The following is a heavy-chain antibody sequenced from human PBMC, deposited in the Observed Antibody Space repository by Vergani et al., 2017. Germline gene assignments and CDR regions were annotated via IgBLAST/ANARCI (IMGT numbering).Heavy chain of an antibody. CDR2: INHSGST. D-gene: IGHD2-2*01. Sequence: QVQLPQWGAGLLKPSETLSLTCAVYGGSFSGYYWSWIRQPPGKGLEWIGEINHSGSTNYNPSLKSRVTISVDTSKNQFSLKLSSVTAADTAVYYCARQVAPTPEAVAPVVPAPYXMDVWGKGTTVTVSS. V-gene: IGHV4-34*01. CDR3: ARQVAPTPEAVAPVVPAPYXMDV. CDR1: GGSFSGYY. J-gene: IGHJ6*03.